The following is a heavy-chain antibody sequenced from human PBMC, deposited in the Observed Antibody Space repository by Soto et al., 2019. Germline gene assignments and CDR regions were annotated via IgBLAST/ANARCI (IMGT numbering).Heavy chain of an antibody. J-gene: IGHJ6*02. V-gene: IGHV3-53*01. CDR1: GFTVSSNY. Sequence: GGSLRLSCAASGFTVSSNYMSWVRQAPGKGLEWVSVIYSGGSTYYADSVKGRFTISRDNSKNTLYLQMNSLRAEDTAVYYCWVIAVAGLLGIGMDVWGQGTTVTVSS. CDR3: WVIAVAGLLGIGMDV. D-gene: IGHD6-19*01. CDR2: IYSGGST.